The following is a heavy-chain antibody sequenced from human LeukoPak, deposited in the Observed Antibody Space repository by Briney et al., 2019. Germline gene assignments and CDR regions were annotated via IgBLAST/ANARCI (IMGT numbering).Heavy chain of an antibody. Sequence: GGSLRLSCAASGFTFSDYYMSWIRQAPGKGLEWVSYISSSGSTIYYADSVKGRFTISRDNAKNSLYLQMNSLRAEDTAVYYCARGQDAATLYYYYGMDVWGQGTTVTVSS. CDR3: ARGQDAATLYYYYGMDV. CDR2: ISSSGSTI. V-gene: IGHV3-11*04. J-gene: IGHJ6*02. CDR1: GFTFSDYY. D-gene: IGHD6-25*01.